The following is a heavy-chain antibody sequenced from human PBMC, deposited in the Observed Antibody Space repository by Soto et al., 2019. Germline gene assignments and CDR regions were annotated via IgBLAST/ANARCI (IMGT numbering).Heavy chain of an antibody. CDR3: ERNPQQRLEYYFDY. D-gene: IGHD6-25*01. Sequence: PSETLSLTCTVSGGSISSSSYYWGWIRQPPGKGLEWIGSIYYSGSTYYNPSLKSRVTISVDTSKNQFSLKLSSVTAADTAVYYCERNPQQRLEYYFDYWGQGTLVTVSS. CDR2: IYYSGST. CDR1: GGSISSSSYY. V-gene: IGHV4-39*01. J-gene: IGHJ4*02.